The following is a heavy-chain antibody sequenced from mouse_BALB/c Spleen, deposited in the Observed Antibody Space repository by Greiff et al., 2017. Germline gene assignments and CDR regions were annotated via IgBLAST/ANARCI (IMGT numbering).Heavy chain of an antibody. D-gene: IGHD2-10*01. CDR1: GFTFTDYY. J-gene: IGHJ4*01. V-gene: IGHV7-3*02. Sequence: EVMLVESGGGLVQPGGSLRLSCATSGFTFTDYYMSWVRQPPGKALEWLGFIRNKANGYTTEYSASVKGRFTISRDNSQSILYLQMNTLRAEDSATYYCARPAYYGKYGAMDYWGQGTSVTVSS. CDR3: ARPAYYGKYGAMDY. CDR2: IRNKANGYTT.